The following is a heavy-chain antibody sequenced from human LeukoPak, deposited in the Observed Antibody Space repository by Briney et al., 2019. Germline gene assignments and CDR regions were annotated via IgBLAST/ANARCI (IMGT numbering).Heavy chain of an antibody. Sequence: PSETLSLTCTVSGASIISDTYYWGWIRQPPGKGQEWIGSIYYSGSTYYSPSLESRVTMSVDTSTNQFSLKLISVTAADTALYYCARNFYASSGYYLDDFYFDFWGQGTLITVSS. D-gene: IGHD3-22*01. CDR1: GASIISDTYY. CDR2: IYYSGST. J-gene: IGHJ4*02. CDR3: ARNFYASSGYYLDDFYFDF. V-gene: IGHV4-39*07.